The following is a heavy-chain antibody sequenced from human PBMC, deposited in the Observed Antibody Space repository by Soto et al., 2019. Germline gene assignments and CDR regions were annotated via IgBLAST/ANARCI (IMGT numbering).Heavy chain of an antibody. CDR3: ARGELRFGLIFDY. CDR2: IIPIFGTA. D-gene: IGHD1-7*01. V-gene: IGHV1-69*01. J-gene: IGHJ4*02. Sequence: QVQLVQSGAEVKKPGSSVKVSCKASGGTFSSYAISWVRQAPGQGLEWMGGIIPIFGTANYAQKFQGRVTLTADESTSTAYMGLSSLRSEDTAVYYWARGELRFGLIFDYWGQGTLVTVSS. CDR1: GGTFSSYA.